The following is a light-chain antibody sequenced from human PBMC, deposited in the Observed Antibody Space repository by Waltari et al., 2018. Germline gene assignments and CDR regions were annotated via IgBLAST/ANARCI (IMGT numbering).Light chain of an antibody. CDR1: QDISDT. CDR2: ATS. CDR3: QQSYSPPHT. J-gene: IGKJ1*01. Sequence: DIQMTQSPSSLSASVGARVTITCRAGQDISDTLNWYQQKPGKAPKLLIFATSNLQSGVPSRFTGSASGADFSLTINSLQPEDFATYYCQQSYSPPHTFGQGTRVDFK. V-gene: IGKV1-39*01.